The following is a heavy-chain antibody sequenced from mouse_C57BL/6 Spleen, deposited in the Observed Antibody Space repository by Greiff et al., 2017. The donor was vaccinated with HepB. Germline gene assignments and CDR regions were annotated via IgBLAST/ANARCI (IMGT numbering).Heavy chain of an antibody. CDR1: GYTFTDYN. V-gene: IGHV1-18*01. Sequence: EVKLMESGPELVKPGASVKIPCKASGYTFTDYNMDWVKQSHGKSLEWIGDINPNNGGTIYNQKFKGKATLTVDKSSSTAYMELRSLTSEDTAVYYCATRYFDYWGQGTTLTVSS. CDR3: ATRYFDY. CDR2: INPNNGGT. J-gene: IGHJ2*01.